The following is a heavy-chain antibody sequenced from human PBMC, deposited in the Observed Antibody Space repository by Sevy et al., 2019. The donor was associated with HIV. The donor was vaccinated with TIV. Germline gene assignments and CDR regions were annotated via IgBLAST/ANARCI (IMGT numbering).Heavy chain of an antibody. V-gene: IGHV4-59*01. J-gene: IGHJ4*02. CDR3: ARGIYSYGYWREFYY. D-gene: IGHD5-18*01. CDR1: GGSISDYY. CDR2: IYYNGIT. Sequence: SETLSLTCTVSGGSISDYYWNWIRQPPGKGLEWIGYIYYNGITNYNPSLKSRVTISVDTSNNQFSLKLTSVTAADTAVYYCARGIYSYGYWREFYYWGQGTLVTVSS.